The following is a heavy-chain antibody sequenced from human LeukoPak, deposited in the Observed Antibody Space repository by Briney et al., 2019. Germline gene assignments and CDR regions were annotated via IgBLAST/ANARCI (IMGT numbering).Heavy chain of an antibody. Sequence: GGSLRLSCAASGFSVSTNYMSWVRQAPGKGLEWVSVIYSGGGTFYADSVKGRFTISRDNSKNTLYLQMNSLRAEDTAVYYCAVHIIAAFDYWGQGTLVTVSS. J-gene: IGHJ4*02. D-gene: IGHD6-13*01. CDR2: IYSGGGT. CDR1: GFSVSTNY. V-gene: IGHV3-53*01. CDR3: AVHIIAAFDY.